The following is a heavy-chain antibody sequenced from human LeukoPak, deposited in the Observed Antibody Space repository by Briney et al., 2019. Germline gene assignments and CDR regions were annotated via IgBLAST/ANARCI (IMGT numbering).Heavy chain of an antibody. Sequence: PSETLSLTCTVSGGSITSTSYYWGWIRQPPGKGLEWIGTISYSGTIYYNPSLKSRVTISADMSKNQFSLKLRSVTAADTAIYYCARHPYYYDSSGPVLLDDLDSWGQGTLVTVSS. CDR3: ARHPYYYDSSGPVLLDDLDS. J-gene: IGHJ4*02. D-gene: IGHD3-22*01. V-gene: IGHV4-39*01. CDR2: ISYSGTI. CDR1: GGSITSTSYY.